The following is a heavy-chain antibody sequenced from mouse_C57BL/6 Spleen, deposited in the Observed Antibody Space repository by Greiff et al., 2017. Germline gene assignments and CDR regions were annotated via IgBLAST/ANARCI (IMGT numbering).Heavy chain of an antibody. CDR1: GYTFTDYY. V-gene: IGHV1-19*01. Sequence: EVKLQESGPVLVKPGASVKMSCKASGYTFTDYYMNWVKQSHGKSLEWIGVINPYNGGTSYNQKFKGKATLTVDKSSSTAYMELNSLTSEDSAVYYCANYWDDYAMDYWGQGTSVTVSS. CDR3: ANYWDDYAMDY. J-gene: IGHJ4*01. CDR2: INPYNGGT. D-gene: IGHD4-1*01.